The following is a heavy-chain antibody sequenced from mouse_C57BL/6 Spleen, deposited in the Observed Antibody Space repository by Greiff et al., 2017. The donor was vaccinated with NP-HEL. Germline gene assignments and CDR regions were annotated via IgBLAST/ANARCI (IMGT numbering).Heavy chain of an antibody. CDR3: AQEGTYERAY. D-gene: IGHD2-3*01. CDR2: ISDGGSYT. CDR1: GFTFCSYA. V-gene: IGHV5-4*01. Sequence: EVHLVESGGGLVKPGGSLKLSCAASGFTFCSYAMSWVRQTPEKRLEWVATISDGGSYTYYPDNVKGRFTISRDNAKNNLYLQMSHLKSEDTAMYYCAQEGTYERAYWGQGTLVTVSA. J-gene: IGHJ3*01.